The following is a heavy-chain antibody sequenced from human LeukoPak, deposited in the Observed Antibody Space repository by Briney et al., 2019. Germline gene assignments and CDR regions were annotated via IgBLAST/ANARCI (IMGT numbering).Heavy chain of an antibody. J-gene: IGHJ3*01. D-gene: IGHD1-1*01. CDR1: GFTLRNYD. CDR2: SSSSGSGV. CDR3: ARDRKNWDALDL. V-gene: IGHV3-48*03. Sequence: GGSLRLSCVASGFTLRNYDLNWVRQAPGKGLEWIAYSSSSGSGVYYADAVKGRFTISRDNAQNSVFLQMNSLRGDDTALYYCARDRKNWDALDLWGHGTTVTVSS.